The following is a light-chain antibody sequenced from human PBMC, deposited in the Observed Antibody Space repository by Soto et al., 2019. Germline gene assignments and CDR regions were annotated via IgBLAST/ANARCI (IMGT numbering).Light chain of an antibody. CDR2: DAS. V-gene: IGKV3-11*01. Sequence: EIVSTQSPATLSLSPGERATLSCRASQSVSSYLAWYQQKPGQAPRLLIYDASNRATGIPARFSGSRSGTDFTLTISSLEPEDFAVYYCQQRSNWPLTFGGGTKVEIK. CDR3: QQRSNWPLT. J-gene: IGKJ4*01. CDR1: QSVSSY.